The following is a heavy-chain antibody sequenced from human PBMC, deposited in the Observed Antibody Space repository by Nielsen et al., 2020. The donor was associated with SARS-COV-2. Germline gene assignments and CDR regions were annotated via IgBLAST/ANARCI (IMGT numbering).Heavy chain of an antibody. J-gene: IGHJ6*02. Sequence: ASVKVSCKVSGYTLTELSMHWVRQAPGKGLEWMGGFDPEDGETIYAQKFQGRVTMTEDTSTDTAYVELSSLRSEDTAVYYCATASTSRYYYYYGMDVWGQGTTVTVSS. D-gene: IGHD5/OR15-5a*01. CDR3: ATASTSRYYYYYGMDV. CDR1: GYTLTELS. V-gene: IGHV1-24*01. CDR2: FDPEDGET.